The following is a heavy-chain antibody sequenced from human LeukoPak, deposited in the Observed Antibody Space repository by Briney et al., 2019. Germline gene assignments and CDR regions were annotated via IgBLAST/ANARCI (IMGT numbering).Heavy chain of an antibody. CDR3: ARGAFVLLPFDY. Sequence: PSETLSPTCTVSGGSISSYYWSWIRQPPGKGLEWIGYIYYSGSTNYNPSLKSRVTISVDTSKNQSSLKLSSVTAADTAAYYCARGAFVLLPFDYWGQGTLVTVSS. V-gene: IGHV4-59*01. CDR1: GGSISSYY. CDR2: IYYSGST. J-gene: IGHJ4*02. D-gene: IGHD3-10*01.